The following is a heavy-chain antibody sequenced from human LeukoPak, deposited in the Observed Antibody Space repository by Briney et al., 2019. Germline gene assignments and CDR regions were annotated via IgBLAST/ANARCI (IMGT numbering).Heavy chain of an antibody. CDR1: GFTFSSYS. Sequence: GGSLRLSCAASGFTFSSYSMNWVRQAPGKGLEWVSSISSSSSYIYYADSVKGRFTISRDNAKNSLYLQMNSLRAEDTAFYYCVKSAYFAIGFDMWGQGTLVTVSS. V-gene: IGHV3-21*04. CDR3: VKSAYFAIGFDM. CDR2: ISSSSSYI. D-gene: IGHD2/OR15-2a*01. J-gene: IGHJ3*02.